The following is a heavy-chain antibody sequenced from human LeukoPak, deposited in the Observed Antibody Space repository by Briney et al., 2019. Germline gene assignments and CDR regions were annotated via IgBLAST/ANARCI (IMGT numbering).Heavy chain of an antibody. J-gene: IGHJ4*02. CDR3: ARGGWVVTGTQDY. D-gene: IGHD2-15*01. CDR1: GGSFSGYY. Sequence: SETLSLTCAVYGGSFSGYYWSWIRQPPGKGLEWIGEINHSGSTNYNPSLKSRVTISVDTSKNQFSLKLSSVTAADTAVYYCARGGWVVTGTQDYWGQGTLVTVSS. V-gene: IGHV4-34*01. CDR2: INHSGST.